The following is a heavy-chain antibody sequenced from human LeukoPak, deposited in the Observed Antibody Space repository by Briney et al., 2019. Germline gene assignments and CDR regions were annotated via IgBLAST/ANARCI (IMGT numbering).Heavy chain of an antibody. D-gene: IGHD5/OR15-5a*01. CDR2: TSGDGITT. CDR3: ARDHVYGGADY. V-gene: IGHV3-43*02. J-gene: IGHJ4*02. CDR1: GFTFHNYA. Sequence: GWSLTLSCAASGFTFHNYAIHWVRQAPGKGLDWVSLTSGDGITTYFADSVKGRFTISRDNSKSSLFLQMNSLRTEDTALYYCARDHVYGGADYWGQGTLVTVSS.